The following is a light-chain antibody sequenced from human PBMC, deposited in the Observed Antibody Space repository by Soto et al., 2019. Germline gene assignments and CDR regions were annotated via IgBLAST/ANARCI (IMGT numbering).Light chain of an antibody. J-gene: IGLJ1*01. Sequence: QSALTQPASVSGSPGQSITISCTGTTSDVGGYNYVSWHQQHPGRAPKLMIYDVIHPPSGVSYRFSGSKSGNTASLTISGLQAEDEADYYCTSYTSSSTYVFGTGTKLTVL. CDR1: TSDVGGYNY. V-gene: IGLV2-14*01. CDR3: TSYTSSSTYV. CDR2: DVI.